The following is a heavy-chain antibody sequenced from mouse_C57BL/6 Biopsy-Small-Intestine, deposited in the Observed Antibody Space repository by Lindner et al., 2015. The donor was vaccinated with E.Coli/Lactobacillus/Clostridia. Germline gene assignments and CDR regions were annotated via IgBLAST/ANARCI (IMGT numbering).Heavy chain of an antibody. CDR2: ISRGSSTI. V-gene: IGHV5-17*01. D-gene: IGHD1-1*01. CDR3: ARPLYYGSSHFTY. J-gene: IGHJ3*01. CDR1: GFTFSAYG. Sequence: VQLQESGGGLVKPGGSLKLSCAASGFTFSAYGMHWVRQAPEKGLEWVAFISRGSSTIYYADTVKGRFTLSRDNAKNTLFLQMTSLRSEDTAMYYCARPLYYGSSHFTYWGQGTLVTVSA.